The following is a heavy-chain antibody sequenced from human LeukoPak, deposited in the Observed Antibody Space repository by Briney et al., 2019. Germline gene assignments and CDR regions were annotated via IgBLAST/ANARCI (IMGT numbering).Heavy chain of an antibody. CDR3: ARHSSGYYHYDY. D-gene: IGHD3-22*01. Sequence: GGSLRLSCAASGFTFSSYAMTWVRQAPGKGLEWVSGISGSGSSTYYADSVKGRFTISRDNSKNTLYLQMNSLRAEDTAVYYCARHSSGYYHYDYWGPGTPVTVAS. CDR1: GFTFSSYA. V-gene: IGHV3-23*01. CDR2: ISGSGSST. J-gene: IGHJ4*02.